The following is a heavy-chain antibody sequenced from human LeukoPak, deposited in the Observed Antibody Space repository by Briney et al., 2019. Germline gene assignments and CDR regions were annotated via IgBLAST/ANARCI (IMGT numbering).Heavy chain of an antibody. V-gene: IGHV3-21*04. CDR3: AKDLGGSGGDY. Sequence: GGSLRLSCAASGFTFSSYSMNWVRQAPGKGLEWVSAISGSGGSTYYADSVKGRFTISRDNSKNSLYLQMNSLRAEDTALYYCAKDLGGSGGDYWGQGTLVTVSS. CDR1: GFTFSSYS. D-gene: IGHD3-16*01. J-gene: IGHJ4*02. CDR2: ISGSGGST.